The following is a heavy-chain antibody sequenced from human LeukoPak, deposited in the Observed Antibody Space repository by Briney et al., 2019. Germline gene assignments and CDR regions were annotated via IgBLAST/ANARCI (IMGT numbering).Heavy chain of an antibody. Sequence: EASVKVSCKASGGTFSSYAISWVRQAPGQGLEWMGGIIPIFGTANYAQKFQGRVTITADESTSTAYMELSSLRSEDTAVYYCARDFYSRDGYNFAFDIWGQGTMVTVSS. V-gene: IGHV1-69*13. J-gene: IGHJ3*02. CDR3: ARDFYSRDGYNFAFDI. D-gene: IGHD5-24*01. CDR2: IIPIFGTA. CDR1: GGTFSSYA.